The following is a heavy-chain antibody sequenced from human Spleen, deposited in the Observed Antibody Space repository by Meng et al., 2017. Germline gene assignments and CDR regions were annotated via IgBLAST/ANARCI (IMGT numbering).Heavy chain of an antibody. J-gene: IGHJ4*02. CDR3: ARGPTTMAHDFDY. CDR2: IYHSGST. D-gene: IGHD4-11*01. V-gene: IGHV4-4*02. CDR1: GGSISSSYW. Sequence: QVQLQESGPGLVKPSGTLSLTCAVSGGSISSSYWWSWVRQSPGKGLEWIGEIYHSGSTNYNPSLESRATISVDTSQNNLSLKLSSVTAADSAVYYCARGPTTMAHDFDYWGQGTLVTVSS.